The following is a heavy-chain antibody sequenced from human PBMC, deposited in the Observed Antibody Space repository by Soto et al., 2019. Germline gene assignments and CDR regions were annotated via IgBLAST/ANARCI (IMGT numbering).Heavy chain of an antibody. J-gene: IGHJ1*01. D-gene: IGHD6-25*01. V-gene: IGHV3-74*01. Sequence: EVQLVESGGGLVQPGGSLRLSCAASGFSFDSYWMHWVRQAPGQGPVWVSRLDYDGTTTNYADSVKGRFTIYRDNAKNTLYLQMNSLRLEDTAVYYCARGQRASSGGTGAYWGQGTLVTVSS. CDR2: LDYDGTTT. CDR3: ARGQRASSGGTGAY. CDR1: GFSFDSYW.